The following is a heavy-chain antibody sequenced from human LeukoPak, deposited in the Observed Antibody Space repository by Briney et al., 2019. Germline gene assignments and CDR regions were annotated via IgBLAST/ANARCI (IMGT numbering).Heavy chain of an antibody. D-gene: IGHD1-26*01. CDR1: GFTFISYD. J-gene: IGHJ4*02. CDR3: ARDLVSGAPDYFDS. CDR2: ISSDGSIK. Sequence: GGSLRLSCAASGFTFISYDVHWVRQAPGKGLQWVAVISSDGSIKIYTDSVKGRFTISRDNSKNTLYLEMNSLRVDDTAVYYCARDLVSGAPDYFDSWGQGTLVTVSS. V-gene: IGHV3-30-3*01.